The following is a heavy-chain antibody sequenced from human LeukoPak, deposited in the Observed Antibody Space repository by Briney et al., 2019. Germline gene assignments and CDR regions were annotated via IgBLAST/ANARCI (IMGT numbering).Heavy chain of an antibody. CDR1: GFTFSSYA. CDR3: AKERPPLTDIVVVVAATLFDY. V-gene: IGHV3-23*01. D-gene: IGHD2-15*01. Sequence: PGGSLRLSCAASGFTFSSYAMSWVRQAPGKGLEWVSAISGSGGSTYYADSVKGRFTISRDNSKNTLYLQMNSLRAEDTAVYYCAKERPPLTDIVVVVAATLFDYWGQGTLVTVSS. CDR2: ISGSGGST. J-gene: IGHJ4*02.